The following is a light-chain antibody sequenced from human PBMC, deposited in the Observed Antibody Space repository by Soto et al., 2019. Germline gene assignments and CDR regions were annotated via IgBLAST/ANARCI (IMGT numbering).Light chain of an antibody. J-gene: IGKJ1*01. CDR2: EAS. CDR3: QQRRNWPPT. V-gene: IGKV3-11*01. CDR1: ESVNNF. Sequence: EIVLTQSPATLSLSPGERATLSCRASESVNNFLAWYQQRRGQAPRLLMYEASSRATGVPARFSGSGSGTDFTLTISSLEPEDFAIYYCQQRRNWPPTFGQGTKVDIK.